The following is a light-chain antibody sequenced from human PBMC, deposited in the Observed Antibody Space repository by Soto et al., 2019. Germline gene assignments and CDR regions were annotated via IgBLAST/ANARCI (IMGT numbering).Light chain of an antibody. J-gene: IGLJ2*01. V-gene: IGLV1-40*01. CDR1: SSYIGAGYD. CDR2: ANT. CDR3: QSYDDSLGGHVI. Sequence: QSVLTQPPSVSGAPGQRVTISCTGSSSYIGAGYDVHWYQKRPGTAPKLLIYANTNRPSGVPDRFSGSKSGTSASLAITGLQAEDEADYYCQSYDDSLGGHVIFGGGTKLTVL.